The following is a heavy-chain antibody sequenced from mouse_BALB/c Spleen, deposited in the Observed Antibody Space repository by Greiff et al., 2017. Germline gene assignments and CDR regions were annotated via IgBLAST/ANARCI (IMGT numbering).Heavy chain of an antibody. CDR2: INPNNGGT. J-gene: IGHJ1*01. Sequence: EVQLQQSGPELVKPGASVKISCKTSGYTFTEYTMHWVKQSHGKSLEWIGGINPNNGGTSYNQKFKGKATLTVDKSSSTAYMELRSLTSEDSAVYYCAMDYYGSSFYWYFDVWGAGTTVTVSS. CDR3: AMDYYGSSFYWYFDV. V-gene: IGHV1-18*01. D-gene: IGHD1-1*01. CDR1: GYTFTEYT.